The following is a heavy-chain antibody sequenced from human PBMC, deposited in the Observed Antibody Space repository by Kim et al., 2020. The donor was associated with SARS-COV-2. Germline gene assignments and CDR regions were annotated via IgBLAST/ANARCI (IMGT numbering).Heavy chain of an antibody. V-gene: IGHV4-39*01. J-gene: IGHJ4*02. CDR3: ASPGYSSSWLFDY. Sequence: NPSLRSRVTISVDTSKNQCSLKLSSVTAADTAVYYCASPGYSSSWLFDYWGQGTLVTVSS. D-gene: IGHD6-13*01.